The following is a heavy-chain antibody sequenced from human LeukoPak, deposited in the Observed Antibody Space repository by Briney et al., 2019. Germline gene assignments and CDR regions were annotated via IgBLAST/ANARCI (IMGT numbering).Heavy chain of an antibody. Sequence: SETLSLTCTVSGGSVSSSGYYWGWIRQPPGKGLEWIGSIYYSGSTYYNPSLKSRVTISVDTSKNQFSLKLSSVTAADTAVYYCARDTRDPLIAAASFWGQGTLVTVSS. CDR2: IYYSGST. CDR3: ARDTRDPLIAAASF. D-gene: IGHD6-13*01. J-gene: IGHJ4*02. CDR1: GGSVSSSGYY. V-gene: IGHV4-39*07.